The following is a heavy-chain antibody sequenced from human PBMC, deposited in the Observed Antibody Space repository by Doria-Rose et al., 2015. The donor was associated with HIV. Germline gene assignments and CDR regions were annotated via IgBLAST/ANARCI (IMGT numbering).Heavy chain of an antibody. Sequence: SGPVLVKPTETLTLTCTVSGVSLSSPGMGVSWIRQPPGKALEWLANMFSDDERSYKTSLKSRLTISRGTSKSQVVLTMTDMDPVDTATYYCARIKSSRWYHKYYFDFWGQGTLDIVSA. CDR2: MFSDDER. CDR3: ARIKSSRWYHKYYFDF. CDR1: GVSLSSPGMG. V-gene: IGHV2-26*01. J-gene: IGHJ4*02. D-gene: IGHD6-13*01.